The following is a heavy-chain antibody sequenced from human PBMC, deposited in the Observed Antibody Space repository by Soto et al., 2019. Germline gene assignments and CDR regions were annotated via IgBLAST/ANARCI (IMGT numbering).Heavy chain of an antibody. CDR3: AKDLRRDSSGWHDAFDI. CDR2: ISGSGGST. CDR1: GFPFSSYA. Sequence: TGGSLRLSCAASGFPFSSYAMSWVRQAPGKGLEWVSAISGSGGSTYYADSVKGRFTISRDNSKNTLYLQMNSLRAEDTAVYYCAKDLRRDSSGWHDAFDIWGQGTMVTVSS. J-gene: IGHJ3*02. D-gene: IGHD6-19*01. V-gene: IGHV3-23*01.